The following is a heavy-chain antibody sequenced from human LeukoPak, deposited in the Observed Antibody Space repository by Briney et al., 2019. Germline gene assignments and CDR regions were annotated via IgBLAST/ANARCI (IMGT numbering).Heavy chain of an antibody. J-gene: IGHJ4*02. CDR3: ARGSSTAVVILDPYYFDS. Sequence: ASVKVSCKASGYDFTSYYMHWLRQAPGQGLEWMAIINPSSGSTSFAQKFQGRLSMTRDTSTSTVYMELRSLRSEDTAVYYCARGSSTAVVILDPYYFDSWGQGTLVTVSS. D-gene: IGHD3-22*01. V-gene: IGHV1-46*01. CDR2: INPSSGST. CDR1: GYDFTSYY.